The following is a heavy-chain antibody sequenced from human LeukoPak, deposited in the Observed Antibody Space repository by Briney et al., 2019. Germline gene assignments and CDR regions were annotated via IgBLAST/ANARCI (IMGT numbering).Heavy chain of an antibody. V-gene: IGHV1-2*02. D-gene: IGHD3-22*01. CDR1: GYTFTGYY. Sequence: ASVKVSCKASGYTFTGYYMHWVRQAPGQGLEWMGWINPNSGGTNYAQKFQGRVTMTRDTSISTAYMELSRLRSDDTAVYYCARDSTLGQIARWHFDLWGRGTLVTVSS. J-gene: IGHJ2*01. CDR3: ARDSTLGQIARWHFDL. CDR2: INPNSGGT.